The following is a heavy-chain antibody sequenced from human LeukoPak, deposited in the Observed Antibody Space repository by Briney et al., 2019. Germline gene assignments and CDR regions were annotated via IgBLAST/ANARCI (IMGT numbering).Heavy chain of an antibody. D-gene: IGHD1-26*01. CDR3: AKDRRSETYSGDAFDI. CDR1: GFTFGSYA. V-gene: IGHV3-23*01. CDR2: ISGSGGST. Sequence: GGSLRLSCAASGFTFGSYAMSWVRQAPGKGLEWVSAISGSGGSTYYADSVKGRFTISRDNSKNTLYLQMNSLRPEDTAVYYCAKDRRSETYSGDAFDIWGQGTMVTISS. J-gene: IGHJ3*02.